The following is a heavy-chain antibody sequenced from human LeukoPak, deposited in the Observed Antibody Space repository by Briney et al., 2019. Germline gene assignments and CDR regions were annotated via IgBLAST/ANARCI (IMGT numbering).Heavy chain of an antibody. D-gene: IGHD4-23*01. V-gene: IGHV3-23*01. CDR1: GFTFFGCG. CDR3: ARRAVVTILYYFVS. CDR2: IRGGDDST. J-gene: IGHJ4*02. Sequence: GGSLRLSCAASGFTFFGCGMSWVRQAPGKGLEWVSGIRGGDDSTHYADSVKGRFTISRDNSKNTLYLQMNSLRAEDTAVYYCARRAVVTILYYFVSLGQGTLVTVSS.